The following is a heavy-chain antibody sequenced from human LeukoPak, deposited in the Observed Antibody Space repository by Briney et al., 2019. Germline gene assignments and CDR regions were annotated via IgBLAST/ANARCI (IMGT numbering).Heavy chain of an antibody. J-gene: IGHJ4*02. CDR1: GYGFTSYW. V-gene: IGHV5-51*01. CDR2: IYPGDSDT. CDR3: ARLSADSSGYYPRDY. D-gene: IGHD3-22*01. Sequence: GESLKISCKGSGYGFTSYWIGWVRQMPGKGLEWMGIIYPGDSDTRYSPSFQGQVTISADKSISTAYLQWSSLKASDTAMYYCARLSADSSGYYPRDYWGQGTLVTVSS.